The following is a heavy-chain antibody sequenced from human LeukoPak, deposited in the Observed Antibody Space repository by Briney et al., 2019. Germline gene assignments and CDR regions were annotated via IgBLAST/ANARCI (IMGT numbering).Heavy chain of an antibody. V-gene: IGHV4-39*01. J-gene: IGHJ3*02. CDR1: GGSISSSSHY. Sequence: SETLSLTCTVSGGSISSSSHYWGWIRQPPGKGLEWIGTIYYSGSTYYNPSLKSRVTISVDTSKNQFSLKLSSVTAVDTAVYYCARRPASNYYDTSAAFDIWGQGTMVTVSS. CDR3: ARRPASNYYDTSAAFDI. D-gene: IGHD3-22*01. CDR2: IYYSGST.